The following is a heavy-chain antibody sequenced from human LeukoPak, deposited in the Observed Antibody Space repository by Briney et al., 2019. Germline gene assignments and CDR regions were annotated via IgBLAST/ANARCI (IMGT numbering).Heavy chain of an antibody. CDR3: ATELGYCSGGSCHNMRYWYFDL. D-gene: IGHD2-15*01. V-gene: IGHV3-49*03. CDR1: GFTFGDYA. CDR2: IRSKAYGGTT. J-gene: IGHJ2*01. Sequence: GGSLRLSCTASGFTFGDYAMSWFRQAPGKGLEWVGFIRSKAYGGTTEYAASVKGRFTISRDDSKSIAYLQMNSLRAEDTAVYYCATELGYCSGGSCHNMRYWYFDLWGRGTLVTVSS.